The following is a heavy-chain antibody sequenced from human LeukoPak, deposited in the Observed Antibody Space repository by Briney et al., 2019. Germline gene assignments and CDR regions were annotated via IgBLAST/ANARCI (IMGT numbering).Heavy chain of an antibody. CDR2: INSDGSST. Sequence: GGSLRLSCAASGFTFSDYEMNWVRQAPGKGLVWVSRINSDGSSTSYADSVKGRFTVSRDNAKNTLYLQMNSLRAEDTAVYYCARGTGYLLLDYWGQGTLVTVSS. V-gene: IGHV3-74*01. D-gene: IGHD3/OR15-3a*01. CDR3: ARGTGYLLLDY. J-gene: IGHJ4*02. CDR1: GFTFSDYE.